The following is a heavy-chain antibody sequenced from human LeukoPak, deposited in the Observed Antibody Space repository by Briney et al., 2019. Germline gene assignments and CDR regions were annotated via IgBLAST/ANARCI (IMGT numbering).Heavy chain of an antibody. Sequence: PSETLSLTCTVSGGSISSYYWSWIRQPAGKGLECIGRIYTSGSTNYNPSLKSRVTMSVDTSKNQFPLKLSSVTAADTAVYYCARDVTTVTTGWFDPWGQGTLVTVSS. V-gene: IGHV4-4*07. D-gene: IGHD4-17*01. CDR1: GGSISSYY. CDR2: IYTSGST. J-gene: IGHJ5*02. CDR3: ARDVTTVTTGWFDP.